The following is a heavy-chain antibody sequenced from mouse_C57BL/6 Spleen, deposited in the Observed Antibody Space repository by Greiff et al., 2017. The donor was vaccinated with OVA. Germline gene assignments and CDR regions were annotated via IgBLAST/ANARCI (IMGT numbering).Heavy chain of an antibody. CDR1: GYSFTGYY. V-gene: IGHV1-42*01. CDR3: ATHYYGSSYGYFDV. Sequence: EVMLVESGPELVKPGASVKISCKASGYSFTGYYMNWVKQSPEKSLEWIGEINPSTGGTTYNQKFEAKATLTVDKSSSTAYMQLKSLTSEDSAVYYCATHYYGSSYGYFDVWGTGTTVTVSS. D-gene: IGHD1-1*01. CDR2: INPSTGGT. J-gene: IGHJ1*03.